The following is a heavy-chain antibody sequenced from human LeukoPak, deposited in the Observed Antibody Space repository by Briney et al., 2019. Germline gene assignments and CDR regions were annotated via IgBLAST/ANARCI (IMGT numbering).Heavy chain of an antibody. D-gene: IGHD5-18*01. CDR2: ISTSGNTI. J-gene: IGHJ4*02. CDR1: GFTFRSYE. CDR3: ARDDARGYSYGQDS. Sequence: GGSLRLSCAASGFTFRSYEMNWVRQAPGKGLEWVSSISTSGNTIYYADSVKGRFTISRDNGKNSLYLQMNSLRDEDTAVYYCARDDARGYSYGQDSWGQGTLVTVSS. V-gene: IGHV3-48*03.